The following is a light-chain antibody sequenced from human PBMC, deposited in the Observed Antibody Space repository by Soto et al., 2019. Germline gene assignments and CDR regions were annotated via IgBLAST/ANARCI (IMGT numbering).Light chain of an antibody. CDR3: AAWDDSLSGPV. V-gene: IGLV1-47*02. CDR2: LNN. CDR1: SSNIGVGYE. J-gene: IGLJ2*01. Sequence: QSVLTQPPSVSGAPGQRVTISCTGGSSNIGVGYEVHWYQQLPGTAPKLLIYLNNQRPSGVPDRFSGSKSGTSASLAISGLRSEDEGDYHCAAWDDSLSGPVFGGGTKLTVL.